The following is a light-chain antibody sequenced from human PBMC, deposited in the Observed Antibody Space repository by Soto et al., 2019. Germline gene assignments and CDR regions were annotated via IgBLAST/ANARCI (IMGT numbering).Light chain of an antibody. V-gene: IGLV2-11*01. CDR2: DAT. CDR3: CSYAASYTLL. CDR1: SSNVGGYNY. J-gene: IGLJ2*01. Sequence: QSALTQPRSVSASPGQSVTISCTGTSSNVGGYNYVSWYQQNPGKAPKLMIYDATKRPSGVPDRFSGSKSGNAASLTNSGLQAEDEADYYCCSYAASYTLLFGGGTKLTVL.